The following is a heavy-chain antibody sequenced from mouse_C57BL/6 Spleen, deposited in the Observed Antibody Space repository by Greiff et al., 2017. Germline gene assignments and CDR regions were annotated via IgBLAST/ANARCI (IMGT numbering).Heavy chain of an antibody. J-gene: IGHJ4*01. CDR1: GYTFTSYW. CDR3: ARRYSNYNYAMDD. Sequence: QVQLQQPGAELVKPGASVKLSCKASGYTFTSYWMHWVKQRPGQGLEWIGMIHPNSGSTNYNEKFKSKATLTVDKSSSTAYMQLSSLTSEDSAVYYCARRYSNYNYAMDDWGQGTSVTVSS. CDR2: IHPNSGST. D-gene: IGHD2-5*01. V-gene: IGHV1-64*01.